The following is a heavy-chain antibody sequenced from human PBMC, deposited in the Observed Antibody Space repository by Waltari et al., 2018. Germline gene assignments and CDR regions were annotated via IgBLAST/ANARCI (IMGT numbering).Heavy chain of an antibody. Sequence: QVQLQQWGAGLLKPSETLSLTCAVYGGSFSGYYWSWIRQPPGKGLEWIGEINHSGSTNYNPSLKSRVTISVDTSKNQFSLKLSSVTAADTAVYYCARGVGAAAGREGYYYYYYMDVWGKGTTVTISS. D-gene: IGHD6-13*01. CDR3: ARGVGAAAGREGYYYYYYMDV. J-gene: IGHJ6*03. CDR1: GGSFSGYY. CDR2: INHSGST. V-gene: IGHV4-34*01.